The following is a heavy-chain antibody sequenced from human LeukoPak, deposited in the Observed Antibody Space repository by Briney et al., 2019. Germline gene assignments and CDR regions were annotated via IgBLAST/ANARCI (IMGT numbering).Heavy chain of an antibody. CDR1: GGCICSGSYY. D-gene: IGHD3-22*01. J-gene: IGHJ6*03. Sequence: PSETLSLTCSVAGGCICSGSYYWRWIRQPAGKVLEWIGRIYTSWRTNYNPSLKSRVTISVDTSKNQFSLKLSSVTAADTAVYYCASMSGYYVPYYYYMDVWGKGTTVTVSS. V-gene: IGHV4-61*02. CDR3: ASMSGYYVPYYYYMDV. CDR2: IYTSWRT.